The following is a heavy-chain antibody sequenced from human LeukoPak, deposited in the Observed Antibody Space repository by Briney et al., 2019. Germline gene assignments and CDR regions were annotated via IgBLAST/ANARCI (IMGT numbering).Heavy chain of an antibody. D-gene: IGHD1-26*01. J-gene: IGHJ4*02. Sequence: GGSLRLSCAVSGFTFSSYAMSWVRQAPGKGLEWVSGISGSGDSTYYADSVKGRFTISRDNSKNTLYLQMNSLRAEDTAVFYCAKESNGRRFDFDYWGQGTLATVSS. CDR3: AKESNGRRFDFDY. V-gene: IGHV3-23*01. CDR2: ISGSGDST. CDR1: GFTFSSYA.